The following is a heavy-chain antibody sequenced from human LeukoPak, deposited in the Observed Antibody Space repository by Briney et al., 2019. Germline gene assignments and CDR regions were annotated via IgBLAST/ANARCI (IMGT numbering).Heavy chain of an antibody. D-gene: IGHD4-17*01. CDR3: ARVSTVTTTSPYYYYYMDV. V-gene: IGHV1-69*13. Sequence: SVKVSCKASGGTFSSYAISWVRQAPGQGLEWMGGIIPIFGTANYAQKFQGRVTITADESTSTAYMELRSLRSEDTAVYYCARVSTVTTTSPYYYYYMDVWGKGTTVTVSS. CDR1: GGTFSSYA. J-gene: IGHJ6*03. CDR2: IIPIFGTA.